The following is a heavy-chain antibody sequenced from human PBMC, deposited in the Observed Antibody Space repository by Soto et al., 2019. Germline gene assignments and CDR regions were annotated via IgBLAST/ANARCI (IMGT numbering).Heavy chain of an antibody. D-gene: IGHD3-10*01. CDR2: IYYSGST. CDR3: ARDTYYGSGSPYYYYYGMDV. Sequence: SETLSLTCTVSGGSISSYYWSWIRQPPGKGLEWIGYIYYSGSTNYNPSLKSRVTISVDTSKNQFSLKLSSVTAADTAVYYCARDTYYGSGSPYYYYYGMDVWGQGTTVTVS. CDR1: GGSISSYY. J-gene: IGHJ6*02. V-gene: IGHV4-59*01.